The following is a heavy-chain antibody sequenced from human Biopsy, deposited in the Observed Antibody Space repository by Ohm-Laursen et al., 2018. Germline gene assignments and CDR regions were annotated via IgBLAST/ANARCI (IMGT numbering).Heavy chain of an antibody. CDR1: GYTFISYD. J-gene: IGHJ3*02. Sequence: GSSVKVSCKASGYTFISYDIDWVRQAPGQGLEWMGWISTYNDDTNIAQKFQGRVSMTTDTSTRTAYMELSSLRSEDTAVYYCARAERFLECFDIWGQGTMVTVSS. CDR2: ISTYNDDT. D-gene: IGHD3-3*01. CDR3: ARAERFLECFDI. V-gene: IGHV1-18*01.